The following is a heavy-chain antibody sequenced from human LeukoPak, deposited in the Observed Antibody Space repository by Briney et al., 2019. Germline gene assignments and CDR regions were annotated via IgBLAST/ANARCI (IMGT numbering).Heavy chain of an antibody. V-gene: IGHV4-4*07. D-gene: IGHD1-26*01. CDR2: IYSSGTT. CDR3: ATYSGNDHSFHY. J-gene: IGHJ4*02. Sequence: SETLSLTCTVSGGSSSTHYYSWIRQPAGTGLEWIGLIYSSGTTNYNPSLKSRLTMSIDTSKNQFSLRLNSVTVADTAVYYCATYSGNDHSFHYWGQGTLVTVSS. CDR1: GGSSSTHY.